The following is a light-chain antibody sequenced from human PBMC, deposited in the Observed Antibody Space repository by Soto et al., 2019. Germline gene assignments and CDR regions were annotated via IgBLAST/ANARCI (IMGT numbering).Light chain of an antibody. Sequence: QSVLTQPSSASGTAGQRVTISCSGGSSNIGGNTAHWYQQFPGTAPKLLIYHNDQRPSGVPDRFSGSKSGTSASLAISGLQSEDEAMYYCAAWDDSLSGPVFGEGTKLTVL. CDR1: SSNIGGNT. V-gene: IGLV1-44*01. J-gene: IGLJ2*01. CDR3: AAWDDSLSGPV. CDR2: HND.